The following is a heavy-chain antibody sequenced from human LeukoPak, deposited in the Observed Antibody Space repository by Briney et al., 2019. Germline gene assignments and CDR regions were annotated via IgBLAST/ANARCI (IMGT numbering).Heavy chain of an antibody. CDR1: GGSISSSSYY. J-gene: IGHJ4*02. Sequence: SSETLSLTCTVSGGSISSSSYYWGWIRQPPGKGLEWIGSIYYSGSTYYNPSLKSRVTISVDTSKDQFSLNLSSVTAADTAVYYCARLWRGYSGYDMPYFDYWGQGTLVTVSS. CDR2: IYYSGST. V-gene: IGHV4-39*01. CDR3: ARLWRGYSGYDMPYFDY. D-gene: IGHD5-12*01.